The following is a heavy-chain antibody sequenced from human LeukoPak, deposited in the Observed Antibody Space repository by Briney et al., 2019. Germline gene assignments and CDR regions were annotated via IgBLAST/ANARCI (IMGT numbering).Heavy chain of an antibody. D-gene: IGHD3-10*01. V-gene: IGHV1-2*04. CDR3: ARLRGGGSDRVGAFDI. Sequence: ASVKVSCKATGYAFTGYYMHWVRRAPGQGLEWMGRINPNSGGTNYAQKFQGWVTMTRDTSISTAYMELSRLRSDDTAVYYCARLRGGGSDRVGAFDIWGQGRMVTVSS. CDR2: INPNSGGT. CDR1: GYAFTGYY. J-gene: IGHJ3*02.